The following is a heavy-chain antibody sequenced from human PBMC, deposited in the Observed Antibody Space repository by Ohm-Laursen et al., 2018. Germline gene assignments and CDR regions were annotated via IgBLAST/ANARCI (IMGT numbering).Heavy chain of an antibody. CDR1: GFTFSSNA. Sequence: GSLRLSCAASGFTFSSNAMTWVRQAPGRGLEWVAVLYRSDYTHIADSVKGRFTISRDTSKNTVNLQMNSLRVEDTAVYYCARGKYNSSGYDIVVYALDIWGQGTMVTVSS. D-gene: IGHD3-22*01. CDR2: LYRSDYT. CDR3: ARGKYNSSGYDIVVYALDI. V-gene: IGHV3-66*01. J-gene: IGHJ3*02.